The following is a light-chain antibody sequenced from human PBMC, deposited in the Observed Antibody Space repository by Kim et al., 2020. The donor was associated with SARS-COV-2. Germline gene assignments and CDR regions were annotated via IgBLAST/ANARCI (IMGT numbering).Light chain of an antibody. CDR2: DAS. V-gene: IGKV3-11*01. CDR1: QSVSSN. J-gene: IGKJ5*01. Sequence: LSPGERATLACRASQSVSSNLAWYQQKPGQAPRLLIYDASNRATGIPARFSGSGSGTDFTLTISSLEPEDFAVYYCQQRANWPITFGQGTRLEIK. CDR3: QQRANWPIT.